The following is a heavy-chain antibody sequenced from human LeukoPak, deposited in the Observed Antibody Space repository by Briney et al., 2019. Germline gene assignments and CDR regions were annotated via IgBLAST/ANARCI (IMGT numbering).Heavy chain of an antibody. CDR2: INHSGST. J-gene: IGHJ4*02. Sequence: SETLSLTCAVYGGSSSGYYWSWIRQPPGKGLEWIGEINHSGSTNYNPSLKSRVTISVDTSKNQFSLKPSSVTAADTAVYYCARVAVAGRRYDYWGQGTLVTVSS. CDR3: ARVAVAGRRYDY. CDR1: GGSSSGYY. D-gene: IGHD6-19*01. V-gene: IGHV4-34*01.